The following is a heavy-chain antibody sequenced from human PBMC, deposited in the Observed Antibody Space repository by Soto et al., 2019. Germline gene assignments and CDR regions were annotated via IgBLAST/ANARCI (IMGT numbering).Heavy chain of an antibody. J-gene: IGHJ4*02. CDR1: GGTFSSDS. Sequence: QVQLLQSGAEVKKPGSSVKVSCKASGGTFSSDSFSWVRQAPGQGLEWMGGSIPMFDTPIYAQKFQDRVTITADESTSTAYMQLSSLRSGDTAVYYCARSGGLDRDFNYWGQGSLVTVSS. CDR2: SIPMFDTP. V-gene: IGHV1-69*12. D-gene: IGHD2-15*01. CDR3: ARSGGLDRDFNY.